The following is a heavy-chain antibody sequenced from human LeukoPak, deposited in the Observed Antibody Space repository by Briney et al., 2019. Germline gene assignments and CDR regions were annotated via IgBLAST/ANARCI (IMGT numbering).Heavy chain of an antibody. CDR3: ARGGRMATINFDY. V-gene: IGHV4-34*01. D-gene: IGHD5-24*01. CDR1: GGSFSGYY. CDR2: INHSGST. Sequence: SETLSLTCAVYGGSFSGYYWSWIRQPPGKGLEWIGEINHSGSTNYNPSLKSRVTISVDTSKNQFSLKLSSVTAADTAVYYCARGGRMATINFDYWGQGTLVTVSS. J-gene: IGHJ4*02.